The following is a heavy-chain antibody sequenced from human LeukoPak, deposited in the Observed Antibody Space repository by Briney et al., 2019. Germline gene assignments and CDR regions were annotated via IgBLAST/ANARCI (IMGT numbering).Heavy chain of an antibody. J-gene: IGHJ6*03. D-gene: IGHD5-18*01. CDR2: IIPIFGTA. CDR1: GGTFSSYA. Sequence: ASVKVSCKASGGTFSSYAISWVRQAPGQGLEWMGRIIPIFGTANYAQKFQGRVMITADKSTSTAYMELSSLRSEDTAVYYCARAQTTMAYYYYYYMDVWGKGTTVTVSS. CDR3: ARAQTTMAYYYYYYMDV. V-gene: IGHV1-69*06.